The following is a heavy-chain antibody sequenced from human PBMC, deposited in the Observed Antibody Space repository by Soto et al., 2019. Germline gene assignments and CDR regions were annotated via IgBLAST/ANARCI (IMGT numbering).Heavy chain of an antibody. CDR3: ATGQVSSYYPLSSDY. V-gene: IGHV1-24*01. D-gene: IGHD1-26*01. CDR2: FDPEDGET. Sequence: ASVKVSCKVSGYTLTELSMHWVRQAPGKGLEWMGGFDPEDGETIYAQKFQGRVTMTEDTSTDTAYMELSSLRSEDTAVYYCATGQVSSYYPLSSDYCGQGPLLTVSS. J-gene: IGHJ4*02. CDR1: GYTLTELS.